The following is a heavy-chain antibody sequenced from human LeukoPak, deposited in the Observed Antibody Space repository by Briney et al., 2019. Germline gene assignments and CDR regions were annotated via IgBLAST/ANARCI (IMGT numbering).Heavy chain of an antibody. V-gene: IGHV3-7*01. CDR1: GFTFSTYW. CDR2: INQDGSEK. J-gene: IGHJ4*02. Sequence: GGSLRLSCAASGFTFSTYWMSWVRQAPGKGLEWVANINQDGSEKYYVDSVKGRFTISRDNAKNSLYLQMNSLRAGDTAVYYCARHSGSHWGFDYWGQGTLVTVSS. D-gene: IGHD1-26*01. CDR3: ARHSGSHWGFDY.